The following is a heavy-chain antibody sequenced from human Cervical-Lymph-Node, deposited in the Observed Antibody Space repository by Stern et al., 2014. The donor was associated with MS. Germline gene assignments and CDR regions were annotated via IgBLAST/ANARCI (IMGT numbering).Heavy chain of an antibody. Sequence: QVQLVQSGAEVKKPGSSVKVSCKASGSTFRFFTVNWMRQAPGQGLEWMGDIRHIAGTANFAQKFQDRVTITADESTNTAYMELSSLTSEDTALYDCARTSSGIEGHEHFQHWGQGTLVTVSS. V-gene: IGHV1-69*01. CDR1: GSTFRFFT. CDR2: IRHIAGTA. CDR3: ARTSSGIEGHEHFQH. J-gene: IGHJ1*01. D-gene: IGHD1-26*01.